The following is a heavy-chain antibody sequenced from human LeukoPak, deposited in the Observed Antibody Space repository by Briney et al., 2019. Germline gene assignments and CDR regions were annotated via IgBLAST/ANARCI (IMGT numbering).Heavy chain of an antibody. CDR3: ARGIASSGPVAIDL. D-gene: IGHD6-13*01. CDR1: DFTFSSHW. Sequence: GGSLRLSCAASDFTFSSHWMYWVRQAPGKGLVWVARLSGDGGTTRHADSVEGRFTISRDNAKNTLYLQMNSLGVEDTALYYCARGIASSGPVAIDLWGQGTLVAVSS. J-gene: IGHJ1*01. CDR2: LSGDGGTT. V-gene: IGHV3-74*01.